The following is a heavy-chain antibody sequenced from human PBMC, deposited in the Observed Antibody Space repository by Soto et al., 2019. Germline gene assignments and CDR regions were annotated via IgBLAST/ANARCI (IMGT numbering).Heavy chain of an antibody. J-gene: IGHJ5*01. Sequence: WISHTPEKWLEWVSIIYSGGSTYYADSEKGRFTVSRDNSKKTLNLQRNSLRAEDRAVYYFAFSLAGSGIRYKLPPSLFLLKRSW. CDR3: AFSLAGSGIRYKLPPSLFLLKRS. V-gene: IGHV3-66*01. CDR2: IYSGGST. D-gene: IGHD3-10*01.